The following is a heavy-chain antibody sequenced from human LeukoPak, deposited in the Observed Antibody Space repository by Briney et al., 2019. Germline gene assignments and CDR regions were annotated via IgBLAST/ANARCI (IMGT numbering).Heavy chain of an antibody. CDR2: INSDGINT. CDR1: GFTFSNYW. CDR3: ARIRVVVDSDAFDI. V-gene: IGHV3-74*01. J-gene: IGHJ3*02. D-gene: IGHD2-15*01. Sequence: GGSLRLSCAASGFTFSNYWMHWVRQAPGEGLVWVSRINSDGINTSYADSVKGRFTISRDNAKNTLNLQMNSLRAEDTAVYYCARIRVVVDSDAFDIWGQGTMVTVAS.